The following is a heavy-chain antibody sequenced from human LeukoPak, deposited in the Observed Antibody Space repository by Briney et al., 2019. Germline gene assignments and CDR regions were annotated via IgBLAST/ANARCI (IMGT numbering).Heavy chain of an antibody. V-gene: IGHV1-18*01. CDR3: AREGDCSGGSCYWETDY. CDR1: GYTFTSYG. CDR2: ISAYNGNT. J-gene: IGHJ4*02. D-gene: IGHD2-15*01. Sequence: ASVKVSCKASGYTFTSYGISWVRQAPGQGLEWVGWISAYNGNTNYAQKLQGRVTMTTDTSTSTAYMELRSLRSDDTAVYYCAREGDCSGGSCYWETDYWGQGTLVTVSS.